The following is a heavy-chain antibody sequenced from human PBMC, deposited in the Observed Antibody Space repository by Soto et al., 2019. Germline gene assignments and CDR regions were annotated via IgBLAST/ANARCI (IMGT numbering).Heavy chain of an antibody. CDR2: IDPSDSYT. CDR1: GYSFTSYW. V-gene: IGHV5-10-1*01. D-gene: IGHD3-22*01. J-gene: IGHJ4*02. CDR3: ASLTPGDGYYYDSSGYYK. Sequence: GESLKISCKGSGYSFTSYWISWVRQMPGKGLEWMGRIDPSDSYTNYSPSFQGHVTISADKSISTAYLQWSSLKASDTAMYYCASLTPGDGYYYDSSGYYKWGQGTLVTVSS.